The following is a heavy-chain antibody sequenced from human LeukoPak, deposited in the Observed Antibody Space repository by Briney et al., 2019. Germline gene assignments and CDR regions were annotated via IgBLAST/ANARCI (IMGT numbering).Heavy chain of an antibody. CDR1: GFTFSSYS. D-gene: IGHD3-16*01. V-gene: IGHV3-48*01. CDR3: ARDENYVWGSFDYFDY. J-gene: IGHJ4*02. CDR2: ISSSSSTI. Sequence: PGGSLRLSCAASGFTFSSYSMNWVRQAPGKGLEWVSYISSSSSTIYYADSVKGRFTISRDNAKNSLYLQMNSLRAEDTAVYYCARDENYVWGSFDYFDYWGQGTLVTVSS.